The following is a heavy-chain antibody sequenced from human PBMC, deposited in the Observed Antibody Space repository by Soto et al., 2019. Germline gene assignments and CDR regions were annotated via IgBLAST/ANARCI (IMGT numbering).Heavy chain of an antibody. CDR2: IDPSDSYT. D-gene: IGHD6-19*01. J-gene: IGHJ6*02. CDR1: GYSFTSYW. Sequence: PGESLKISCKGSGYSFTSYWISWVRQMPGKGLEWMGRIDPSDSYTNYSPSFQGHVTISADKSISTAYLQWSSLKASDTAMYYFARLGVAGTDYSGMDVWGQGTTLTVSS. CDR3: ARLGVAGTDYSGMDV. V-gene: IGHV5-10-1*01.